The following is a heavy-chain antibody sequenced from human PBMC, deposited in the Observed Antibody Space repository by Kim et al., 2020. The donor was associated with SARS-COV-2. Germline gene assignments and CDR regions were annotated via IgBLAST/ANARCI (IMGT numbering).Heavy chain of an antibody. D-gene: IGHD3-10*01. CDR2: IYDSGST. V-gene: IGHV4-59*13. CDR1: GGSISSYY. Sequence: SETLSLTCTVSGGSISSYYWSWIRQPPGKGLEWIGYIYDSGSTNYNPSLKSRVTISVDTSKNQFSLKLSSVTAADTAVYYCARGLRQVQGVRMGPFDPWGQGTLVTVSS. CDR3: ARGLRQVQGVRMGPFDP. J-gene: IGHJ5*02.